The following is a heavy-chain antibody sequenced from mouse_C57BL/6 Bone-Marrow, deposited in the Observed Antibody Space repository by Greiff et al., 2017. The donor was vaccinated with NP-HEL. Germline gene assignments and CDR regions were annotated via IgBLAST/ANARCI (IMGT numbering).Heavy chain of an antibody. CDR1: GYSFPGSC. D-gene: IGHD1-1*01. V-gene: IGHV1-9*01. J-gene: IGHJ3*01. CDR3: ALTLGYGSTSWFAY. CDR2: ILPGSGST. Sequence: QFQLQPSLSSLMQPVASVTLSFPATGYSFPGSCLEFVKQMPCPFLDWLGDILPGSGSTNYNEQFKGKATLTADTSSNTAYMQLSSLTTEDSAIYYCALTLGYGSTSWFAYWGQGTLVTVSA.